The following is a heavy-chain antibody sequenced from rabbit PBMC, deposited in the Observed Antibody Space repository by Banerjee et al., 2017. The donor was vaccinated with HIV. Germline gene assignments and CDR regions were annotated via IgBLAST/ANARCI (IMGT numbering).Heavy chain of an antibody. CDR3: ARGSGVTRLDL. J-gene: IGHJ3*01. Sequence: QEQLEESGGGLVQPEGSLTLTCTASGFSFSTNTMCWVRQAPGKGLELTACIYTGSSGSTYYASWAKGRFTISKTSSTTVTLKMTSLTVADTASYFSARGSGVTRLDLWGPGTLVTVS. CDR1: GFSFSTNT. CDR2: IYTGSSGST. V-gene: IGHV1S45*01. D-gene: IGHD1-1*01.